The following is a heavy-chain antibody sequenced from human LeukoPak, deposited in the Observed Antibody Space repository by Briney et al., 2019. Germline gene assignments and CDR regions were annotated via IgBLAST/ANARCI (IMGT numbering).Heavy chain of an antibody. D-gene: IGHD3-22*01. Sequence: ASVKVSCKASGYTFTSYGISWVRQAPGQGLEWMGRIIPILGIANYAQKFQGRVTITADKSTSTAYMELSSLRSEDTAVYYCATAAQESGPNYYDSSGPDYWGQGTLVTVSS. J-gene: IGHJ4*02. CDR1: GYTFTSYG. CDR3: ATAAQESGPNYYDSSGPDY. V-gene: IGHV1-69*04. CDR2: IIPILGIA.